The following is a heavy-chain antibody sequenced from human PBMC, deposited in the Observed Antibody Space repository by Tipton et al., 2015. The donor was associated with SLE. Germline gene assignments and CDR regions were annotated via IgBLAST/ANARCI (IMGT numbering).Heavy chain of an antibody. CDR3: ARDDRGNHYDAFDM. Sequence: TLSLTCTVSGVSISSTSYYWAWIRQPPGKGLQWIGSAFYSGSTYHNPSLKSRVTMSLDTSKNQFSLKLTSVTAADTAIYYCARDDRGNHYDAFDMWGQGTMITVSS. V-gene: IGHV4-39*07. D-gene: IGHD1-14*01. J-gene: IGHJ3*02. CDR2: AFYSGST. CDR1: GVSISSTSYY.